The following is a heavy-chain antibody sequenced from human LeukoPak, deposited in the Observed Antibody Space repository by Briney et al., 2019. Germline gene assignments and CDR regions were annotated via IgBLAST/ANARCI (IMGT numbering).Heavy chain of an antibody. J-gene: IGHJ4*02. CDR1: GFTSSTYA. Sequence: GGSRRLSCPASGFTSSTYAMSWVRQAPGRGLEWVSATSGSGGSTYYADSVKGRFTISIDNSKNTLYLQMNSLRAEDTAVYYCAKDSYGLLWFGELIGFDYWGQGTLVTVSS. D-gene: IGHD3-10*01. CDR2: TSGSGGST. V-gene: IGHV3-23*01. CDR3: AKDSYGLLWFGELIGFDY.